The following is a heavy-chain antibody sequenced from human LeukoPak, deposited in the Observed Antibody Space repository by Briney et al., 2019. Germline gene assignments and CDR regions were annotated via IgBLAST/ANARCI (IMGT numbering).Heavy chain of an antibody. V-gene: IGHV1-8*01. CDR1: GYTFTSYD. J-gene: IGHJ5*02. CDR2: MNPNSGNT. Sequence: ASVKVSCKASGYTFTSYDINWVRQATGQGLEWMGWMNPNSGNTGYAQKFQGRVTMTRNTSISTAYMDLSSVRSEDPAVYYCARGGLMNYGSGSDNWFDPWGQGTLVTVSS. CDR3: ARGGLMNYGSGSDNWFDP. D-gene: IGHD3-10*01.